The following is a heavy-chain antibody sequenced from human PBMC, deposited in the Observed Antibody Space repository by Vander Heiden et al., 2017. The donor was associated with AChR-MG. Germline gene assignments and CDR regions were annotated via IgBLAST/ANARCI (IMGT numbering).Heavy chain of an antibody. J-gene: IGHJ5*02. CDR1: GFTFSSYA. V-gene: IGHV3-23*01. Sequence: EVQLLESGGGLVQPGGSLRPSCAASGFTFSSYAMSWVRPAPGKGLEWVSAISGSGGSTYYADSVKGRFTISRDNSKNTLYLQMNSLRVEDTAVYYCAKDRGIQLWSPGNWFDPWGQGTLVTVSS. CDR3: AKDRGIQLWSPGNWFDP. CDR2: ISGSGGST. D-gene: IGHD5-18*01.